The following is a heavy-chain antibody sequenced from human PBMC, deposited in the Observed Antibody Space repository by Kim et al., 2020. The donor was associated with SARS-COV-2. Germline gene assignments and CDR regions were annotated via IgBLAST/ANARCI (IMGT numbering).Heavy chain of an antibody. Sequence: GGSLRLSCAASGFTFSSYSMNWVRQAPGKGLEWVSSISSSSSYIYYADSVKGRFTISRDNAKNSLYLQMNSLRAEDTAVYYCARGRPFLGFDYWGQGTLVTVSS. CDR2: ISSSSSYI. CDR1: GFTFSSYS. CDR3: ARGRPFLGFDY. J-gene: IGHJ4*02. V-gene: IGHV3-21*01.